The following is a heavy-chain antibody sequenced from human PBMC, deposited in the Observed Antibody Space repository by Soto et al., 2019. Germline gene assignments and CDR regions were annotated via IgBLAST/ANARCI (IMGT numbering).Heavy chain of an antibody. D-gene: IGHD6-13*01. J-gene: IGHJ5*02. CDR2: INPSGGST. Sequence: ASVKVSCKASGYTFTSYYMHWVRQAPGQGLEWMGIINPSGGSTSYAQKFQGRVTMTRDTSTSTVYMELSSLRSEDTAVYYCARQACGYSSSCNGWFDPWGQGTLVTVS. CDR3: ARQACGYSSSCNGWFDP. V-gene: IGHV1-46*01. CDR1: GYTFTSYY.